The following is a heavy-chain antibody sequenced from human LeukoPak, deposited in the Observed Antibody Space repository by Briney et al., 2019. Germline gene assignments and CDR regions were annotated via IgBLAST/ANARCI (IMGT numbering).Heavy chain of an antibody. CDR2: IYSSGDT. J-gene: IGHJ6*02. CDR1: GGSISSYN. CDR3: ATGGDTSSARGYYAMDV. D-gene: IGHD6-13*01. V-gene: IGHV4-4*07. Sequence: SETLSLTCTVSGGSISSYNWGWIRQPAGQGLEWIGRIYSSGDTNYNPSLKSRVTMSVDTSKNQFSLKVSSVTAADTAVYYCATGGDTSSARGYYAMDVWGQGTTVTVSS.